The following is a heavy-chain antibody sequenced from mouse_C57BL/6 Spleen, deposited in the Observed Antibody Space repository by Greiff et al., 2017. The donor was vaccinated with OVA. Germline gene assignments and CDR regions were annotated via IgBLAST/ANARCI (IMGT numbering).Heavy chain of an antibody. J-gene: IGHJ2*01. V-gene: IGHV1-62-3*01. CDR3: ARSAQAFFDY. CDR1: GYTFTSYW. D-gene: IGHD3-2*02. Sequence: QVQLKQPGAELVKPGASVKLSCKASGYTFTSYWMHWVKQRPGRGLEWIGRLHPNSGSTNYNEKFKSKATLTVDKSSSTAYMQLSSLTSEDSAVYYCARSAQAFFDYWGQGTTLTVSS. CDR2: LHPNSGST.